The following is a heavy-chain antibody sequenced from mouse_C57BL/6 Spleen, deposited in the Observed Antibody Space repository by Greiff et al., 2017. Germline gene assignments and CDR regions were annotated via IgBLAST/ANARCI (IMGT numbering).Heavy chain of an antibody. CDR2: IDPETGGT. V-gene: IGHV1-15*01. D-gene: IGHD2-3*01. CDR3: TRRGGYYVYFDV. CDR1: GYTFTDYE. J-gene: IGHJ1*03. Sequence: QVQLQQSGAELVRPGASVTLSCKASGYTFTDYEMHWVKQTPVHGLEWIGAIDPETGGTAYNQKFKGKAILTADKSSSTAYMELRSLTSEDSAVYYCTRRGGYYVYFDVWGTGTTVTVSS.